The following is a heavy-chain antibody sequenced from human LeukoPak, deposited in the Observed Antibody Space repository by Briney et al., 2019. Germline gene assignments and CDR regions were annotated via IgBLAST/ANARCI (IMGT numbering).Heavy chain of an antibody. CDR2: IYAGGST. Sequence: GGSLRLSCAASGXTVSSNYMSWVRQAPGKGLEWVSVIYAGGSTHYADSVKGRFTISRDNSKNTLYLQMNSLTAEDTAVYYCARAVVGTSCYGYWGQGTLVTVSS. CDR3: ARAVVGTSCYGY. CDR1: GXTVSSNY. J-gene: IGHJ4*02. V-gene: IGHV3-66*01. D-gene: IGHD2-2*01.